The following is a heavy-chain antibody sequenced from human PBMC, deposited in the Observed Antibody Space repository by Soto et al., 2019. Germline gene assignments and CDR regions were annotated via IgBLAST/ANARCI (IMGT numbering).Heavy chain of an antibody. D-gene: IGHD6-13*01. CDR1: GFTFSRNG. CDR3: VRITDSYSSSWPLPDY. CDR2: ISSSGTTI. J-gene: IGHJ4*02. Sequence: EVQLVESGGGLVQPGGSLRLSCAASGFTFSRNGMNWVRQAPGKGLEWVSYISSSGTTIHYADSVKGRFTISRDNAKNSLSLQMNSLRAEDTAVYYCVRITDSYSSSWPLPDYWGQGTLVTVSS. V-gene: IGHV3-48*01.